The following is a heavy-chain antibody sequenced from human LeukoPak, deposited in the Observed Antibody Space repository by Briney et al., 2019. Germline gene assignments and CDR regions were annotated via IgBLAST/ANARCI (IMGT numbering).Heavy chain of an antibody. V-gene: IGHV5-10-1*01. J-gene: IGHJ6*02. Sequence: GESLQISCKGSGYSFTSYWIGWVRQMPGKGLEWMGRIDPSDSYTNYSPSFQGHVTISADKSISTAYLQWSSLKASDTAMYYCARWEAYSSAYGMDVWGQGTTVTVSS. D-gene: IGHD6-19*01. CDR2: IDPSDSYT. CDR3: ARWEAYSSAYGMDV. CDR1: GYSFTSYW.